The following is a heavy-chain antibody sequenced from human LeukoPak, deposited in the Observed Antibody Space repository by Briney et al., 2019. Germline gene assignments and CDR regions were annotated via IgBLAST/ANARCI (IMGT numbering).Heavy chain of an antibody. Sequence: GESLKISCRGSGYTFTNYWIAWVRQMPGKGLEWMGIIYPDDSDTRYSPSFQGQVTFSADKSIRTAYLQWSSLKASDTAMYYCARHPILGYCSGGSCYSGATDYGMDVWGQGTTVTVSS. D-gene: IGHD2-15*01. CDR3: ARHPILGYCSGGSCYSGATDYGMDV. CDR2: IYPDDSDT. J-gene: IGHJ6*02. CDR1: GYTFTNYW. V-gene: IGHV5-51*01.